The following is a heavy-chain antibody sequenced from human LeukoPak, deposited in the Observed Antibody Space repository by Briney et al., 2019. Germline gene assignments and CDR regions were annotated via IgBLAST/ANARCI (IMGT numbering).Heavy chain of an antibody. D-gene: IGHD4-23*01. CDR2: ISAYNGNT. V-gene: IGHV1-18*01. J-gene: IGHJ5*02. CDR3: ARAHGGNSAFSLFDP. CDR1: GYTFTSYG. Sequence: ASVKVSCKASGYTFTSYGISWVRQAPGQGLEWMGWISAYNGNTNYAQKLQGRVTMTTDTSTSTAYMELRSLRSDDTAVYYCARAHGGNSAFSLFDPWGQGTLVTVSS.